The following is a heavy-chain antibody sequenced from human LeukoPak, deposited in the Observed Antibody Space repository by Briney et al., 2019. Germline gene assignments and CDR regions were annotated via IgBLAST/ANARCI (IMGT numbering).Heavy chain of an antibody. Sequence: TGGSLRLSCAASGFTFSSYAMSWVRQAPGKGLEWVSAISPSGGNTYYADSVKGRFTISRDNSKNTLYLQMNSLRGEDTAVYYCAKVLGLAVAGIPLLTPFDFWGQGTLATVSS. CDR3: AKVLGLAVAGIPLLTPFDF. J-gene: IGHJ4*02. V-gene: IGHV3-23*01. D-gene: IGHD6-19*01. CDR1: GFTFSSYA. CDR2: ISPSGGNT.